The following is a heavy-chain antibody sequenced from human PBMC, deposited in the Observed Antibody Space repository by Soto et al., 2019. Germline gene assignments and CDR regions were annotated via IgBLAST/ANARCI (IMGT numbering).Heavy chain of an antibody. V-gene: IGHV4-34*01. D-gene: IGHD3-3*02. CDR1: GGSFSGYY. Sequence: QVQLQQWGAGLLKPSETLSLTCAVYGGSFSGYYWSWIRQPPGKGLEWIGEINHSGSTNYNPSLKSRVTIAVDTSKNQFSLKLSSVTAADTAVYYCARLPLRPPRPVPPIYDYWGQGTLVTVSS. CDR2: INHSGST. CDR3: ARLPLRPPRPVPPIYDY. J-gene: IGHJ4*02.